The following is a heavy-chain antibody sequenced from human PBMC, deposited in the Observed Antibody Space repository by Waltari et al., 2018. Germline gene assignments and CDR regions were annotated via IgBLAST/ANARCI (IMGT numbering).Heavy chain of an antibody. CDR1: GYTFTSNG. CDR3: ARDFGFLPMNDYYDVDAFDI. Sequence: QVQLVQSGAEVKKPGASVKVSCKASGYTFTSNGIRWVRQAPGQGFEWMGWISAYNGNTNYAQKLQGRVTMTTDTSTSTAYMELRSLRSDDTAVYYCARDFGFLPMNDYYDVDAFDIWGQGTMVTVSS. D-gene: IGHD3-22*01. J-gene: IGHJ3*02. V-gene: IGHV1-18*01. CDR2: ISAYNGNT.